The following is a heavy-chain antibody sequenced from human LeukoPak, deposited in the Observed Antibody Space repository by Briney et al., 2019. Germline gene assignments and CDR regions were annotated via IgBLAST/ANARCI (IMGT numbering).Heavy chain of an antibody. CDR3: ARWGYCSSTSCSGKFDY. CDR1: GYTFTGYY. J-gene: IGHJ4*02. Sequence: GASVRVSCKASGYTFTGYYMHWVRQAPGQGLEGMGWINPNSGGTNYARKFQGRVTMTRDTSISTAYMELSRLRSDDTAVYYCARWGYCSSTSCSGKFDYWGQGTLVTVSS. V-gene: IGHV1-2*02. CDR2: INPNSGGT. D-gene: IGHD2-2*01.